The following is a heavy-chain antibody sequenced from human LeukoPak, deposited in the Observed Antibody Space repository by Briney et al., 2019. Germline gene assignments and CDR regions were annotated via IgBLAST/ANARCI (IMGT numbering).Heavy chain of an antibody. CDR2: ISGSGGST. V-gene: IGHV3-23*01. Sequence: PGGSLRLSCAASGFTFSSYAMSWVRQAPGKGLEWVSAISGSGGSTYYADSVKGRFTISRDNSKNTLYLQMNSLRAEDTAVYYCASNGAVYYYYYGMDVWGQGTTVTVSS. J-gene: IGHJ6*02. D-gene: IGHD2-8*01. CDR1: GFTFSSYA. CDR3: ASNGAVYYYYYGMDV.